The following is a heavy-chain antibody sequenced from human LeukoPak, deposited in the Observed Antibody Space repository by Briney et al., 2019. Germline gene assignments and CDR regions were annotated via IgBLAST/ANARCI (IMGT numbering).Heavy chain of an antibody. J-gene: IGHJ5*02. Sequence: PSGALSLTCTVSGGSISNYYWSWFRQPPGKGLEWIGYIYYSGSTKYNPSLKSRVTISVDTSKNQFSLKLSSVTAADTAVYYCAREGPSSSGSYLNCFDPWGQGTLVTVSS. CDR3: AREGPSSSGSYLNCFDP. CDR1: GGSISNYY. CDR2: IYYSGST. V-gene: IGHV4-59*01. D-gene: IGHD1-26*01.